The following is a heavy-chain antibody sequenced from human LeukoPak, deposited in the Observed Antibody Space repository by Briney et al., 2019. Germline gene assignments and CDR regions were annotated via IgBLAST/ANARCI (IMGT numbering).Heavy chain of an antibody. CDR2: IWYDGSNK. Sequence: PGGSLRLSCEASGFTFSTYVVNWVRQAPGKGLEWVAVIWYDGSNKYYADSVKGRFTISRDNSKNTLYLQMNSLRAEDTAVYYCASLTPNYSSGWFGAFDIWGQGTMVTVSS. CDR1: GFTFSTYV. J-gene: IGHJ3*02. V-gene: IGHV3-33*07. CDR3: ASLTPNYSSGWFGAFDI. D-gene: IGHD6-19*01.